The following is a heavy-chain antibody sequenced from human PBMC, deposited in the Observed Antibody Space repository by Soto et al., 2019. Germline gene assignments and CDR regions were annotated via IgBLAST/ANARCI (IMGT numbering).Heavy chain of an antibody. Sequence: QITLKESGPTLVKPTQTLTLTCTFSGFSLTTRGVGVGWNRQPPGKALECLALIYWDDDKRYSPSLQSRLSNXKXTXXNQVVLTMTNVDPVDTATYYCAHIPHYYQYDWFDPWGQGTLVSVSS. V-gene: IGHV2-5*02. J-gene: IGHJ5*02. CDR1: GFSLTTRGVG. CDR3: AHIPHYYQYDWFDP. D-gene: IGHD3-16*01. CDR2: IYWDDDK.